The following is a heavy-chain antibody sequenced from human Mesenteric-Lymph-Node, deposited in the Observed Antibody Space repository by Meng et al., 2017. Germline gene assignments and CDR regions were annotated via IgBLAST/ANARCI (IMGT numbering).Heavy chain of an antibody. V-gene: IGHV1-18*01. CDR3: ARDRGAFDI. J-gene: IGHJ3*02. CDR2: ISAYNGNT. Sequence: ASVKVSCKASGYTFTSYGISWVRQAPGQGLEWMGWISAYNGNTNYAQKFQGRVSMTRDTSTSTVYMELSSLRSEDTAVYYCARDRGAFDIWGQGTMVTVSS. CDR1: GYTFTSYG.